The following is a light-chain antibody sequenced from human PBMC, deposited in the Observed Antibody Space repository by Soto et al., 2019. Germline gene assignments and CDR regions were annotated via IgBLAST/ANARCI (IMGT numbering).Light chain of an antibody. CDR1: SSNIGAGYD. Sequence: QAVLTQPSSVSGAPGQTVTISCSGSSSNIGAGYDVHWYQQLPGTVPRLVIYDSFNRPSGVPDRFSGSKSGTSASLAITGLQAEDEAYYYCQAYDNSLGVSVLFGGGTKLTVL. CDR2: DSF. J-gene: IGLJ3*02. CDR3: QAYDNSLGVSVL. V-gene: IGLV1-40*01.